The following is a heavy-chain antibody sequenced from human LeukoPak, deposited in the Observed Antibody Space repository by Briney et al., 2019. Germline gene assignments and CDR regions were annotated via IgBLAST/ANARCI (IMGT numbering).Heavy chain of an antibody. CDR3: ARESLIVSASYAFDI. J-gene: IGHJ3*02. Sequence: PSQTLSLTCTVSGGSISSGGYSWSWIRQHPGKVLEWIGYIYYSGSTYYNPSLKSRVTISVDTSKNQFSLKLSSVTAADTAVYYCARESLIVSASYAFDIWGQGTMVTVSS. CDR2: IYYSGST. D-gene: IGHD3-16*02. V-gene: IGHV4-31*03. CDR1: GGSISSGGYS.